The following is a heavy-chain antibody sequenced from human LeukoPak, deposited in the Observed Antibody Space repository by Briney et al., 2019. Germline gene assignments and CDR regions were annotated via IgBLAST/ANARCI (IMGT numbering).Heavy chain of an antibody. Sequence: ASVKVSCKVSGYTLTELSMHWVRQAPGKGLEWMGGFDPEDGETIYAQKFQGRVTMTEDASTDTAYMELSSLRSEDTAVYYCATGYCSGGSCYTSSPDFDYWGQGTLVTVSS. J-gene: IGHJ4*02. CDR2: FDPEDGET. V-gene: IGHV1-24*01. CDR1: GYTLTELS. D-gene: IGHD2-15*01. CDR3: ATGYCSGGSCYTSSPDFDY.